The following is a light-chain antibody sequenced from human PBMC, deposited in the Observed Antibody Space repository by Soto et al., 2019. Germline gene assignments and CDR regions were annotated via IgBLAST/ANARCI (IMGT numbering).Light chain of an antibody. CDR3: GTWDSSLSAVV. CDR1: SSNIGNNY. V-gene: IGLV1-51*01. J-gene: IGLJ2*01. CDR2: DNN. Sequence: QSVLTQPPSVSAAPGQKVTISCSGSSSNIGNNYVSWYQQLPGTAPKLLIYDNNKPPSGIPDRFSGSNSGTSATLGITGLQTGDEGDYYCGTWDSSLSAVVFGEGTKVTVL.